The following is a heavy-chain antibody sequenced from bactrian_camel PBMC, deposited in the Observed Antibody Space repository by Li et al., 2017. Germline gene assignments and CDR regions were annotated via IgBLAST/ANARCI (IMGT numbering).Heavy chain of an antibody. CDR2: IDRDGIT. Sequence: VQLVESGGGSVRTGGSLRLSCTAPGNTYHIYCMGWFRQAPGKEREGVAGIDRDGITTYADSVKGRFTISRGNAKNTLYLQMDGLKPEDTAMYYCVADPSVFPVCQIGVMRMTYRGQGTQVTVS. V-gene: IGHV3S53*01. CDR3: VADPSVFPVCQIGVMRMTY. D-gene: IGHD7*01. CDR1: GNTYHIYC. J-gene: IGHJ4*01.